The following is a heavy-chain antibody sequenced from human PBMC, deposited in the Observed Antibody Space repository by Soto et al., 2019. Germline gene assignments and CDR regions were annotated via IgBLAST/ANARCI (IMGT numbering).Heavy chain of an antibody. J-gene: IGHJ4*02. CDR3: ARVGRSIAVADVYYFDY. CDR1: GGSISSYY. V-gene: IGHV4-59*01. D-gene: IGHD6-19*01. CDR2: IYYSGST. Sequence: SETLSLTCTVSGGSISSYYWSWIRQPPGKGLEWIGYIYYSGSTNYNPSLKSRVTISVDTSKNQFSLKLSSVTAADTAVYYCARVGRSIAVADVYYFDYWGQGTLGTVS.